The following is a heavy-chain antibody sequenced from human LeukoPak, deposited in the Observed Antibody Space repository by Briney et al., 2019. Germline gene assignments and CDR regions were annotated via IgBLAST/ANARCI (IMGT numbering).Heavy chain of an antibody. CDR2: IYYSGST. CDR3: ARDNGDNDYYYYYGMDV. J-gene: IGHJ6*02. V-gene: IGHV4-59*01. CDR1: GGSISSYY. Sequence: NPSETLSLTCTVSGGSISSYYWSWIRQPPGKGLEWIGYIYYSGSTNYNPSLKSRVTISVDTSKNQFSLKLSSVTDADTAVYYCARDNGDNDYYYYYGMDVWGQGTTVTVSS. D-gene: IGHD2-8*01.